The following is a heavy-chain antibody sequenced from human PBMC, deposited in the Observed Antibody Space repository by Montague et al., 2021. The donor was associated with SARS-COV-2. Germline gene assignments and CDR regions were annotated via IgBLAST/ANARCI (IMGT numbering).Heavy chain of an antibody. J-gene: IGHJ6*02. CDR2: ISFDGRSQ. D-gene: IGHD3-9*01. CDR1: GFTFSSYA. Sequence: SLRLSCAASGFTFSSYAIHWVRQAPGKGLEWVALISFDGRSQYYXDSVKGRFTISRDNSKSTLYLQMNSLRAADTAVYYCARDGKYYDTLIGYFSPRNYYYFYGMDVWGQGTTVTVSS. CDR3: ARDGKYYDTLIGYFSPRNYYYFYGMDV. V-gene: IGHV3-30*04.